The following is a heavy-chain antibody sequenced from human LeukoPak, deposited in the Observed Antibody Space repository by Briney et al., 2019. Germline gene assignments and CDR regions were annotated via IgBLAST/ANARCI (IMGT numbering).Heavy chain of an antibody. Sequence: QPGDSLSLSCAPSGFTFSSYAMHCVRQAPGKALEWVTVISYDGSNKYYADSVKARFTISRDYSKHTLYPQMDSLIAEDTAVYYCASLRMGEAGPGSFDCWGQGTLVTVSS. CDR2: ISYDGSNK. CDR1: GFTFSSYA. V-gene: IGHV3-30*04. D-gene: IGHD6-19*01. J-gene: IGHJ5*01. CDR3: ASLRMGEAGPGSFDC.